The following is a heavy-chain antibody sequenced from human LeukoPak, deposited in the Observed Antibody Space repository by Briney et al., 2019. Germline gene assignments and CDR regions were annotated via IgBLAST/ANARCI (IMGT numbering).Heavy chain of an antibody. CDR1: GGSISSGGYY. CDR3: ARTIVVVPAAMFAFDI. Sequence: SETLSLTCTVPGGSISSGGYYWSWIRQHPGKGLEWIGYIYYSGSTYYNPSLKSRVTISVDTSKNQFSLKLSSVTAADTAVYYCARTIVVVPAAMFAFDIWGQGTMVTVSS. V-gene: IGHV4-31*03. CDR2: IYYSGST. J-gene: IGHJ3*02. D-gene: IGHD2-2*01.